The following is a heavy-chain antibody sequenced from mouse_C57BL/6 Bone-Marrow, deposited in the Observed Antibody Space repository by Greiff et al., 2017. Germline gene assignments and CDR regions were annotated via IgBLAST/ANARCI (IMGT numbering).Heavy chain of an antibody. J-gene: IGHJ2*01. V-gene: IGHV1-63*01. D-gene: IGHD2-1*01. CDR1: GYTFTNYW. CDR3: ARYALYGNYDY. CDR2: IYPGGGYT. Sequence: LVESGAELVRPGTSVKMSCKASGYTFTNYWIGWAKQRPGHGLEWIGDIYPGGGYTSYNEKFKGKATLTADKSSSTAYMQFSSLTSEDSAIYYCARYALYGNYDYWGQGTTLTGSS.